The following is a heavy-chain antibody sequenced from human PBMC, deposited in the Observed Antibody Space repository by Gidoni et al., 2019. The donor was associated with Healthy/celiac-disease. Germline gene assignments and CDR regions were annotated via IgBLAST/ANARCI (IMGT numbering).Heavy chain of an antibody. Sequence: QVQLLQSGAEVKQPGPSVKVSCQAPGGTFTSYAISWGRQAPGQGLEWMGGIIPIFGTANYAQKFQGRVTITADKSTSTAYMELSSLRSEDTAVYYCARACSSTSCYNDYYYYYGMDVWGQGTTVTVSS. CDR3: ARACSSTSCYNDYYYYYGMDV. J-gene: IGHJ6*02. CDR2: IIPIFGTA. D-gene: IGHD2-2*02. V-gene: IGHV1-69*06. CDR1: GGTFTSYA.